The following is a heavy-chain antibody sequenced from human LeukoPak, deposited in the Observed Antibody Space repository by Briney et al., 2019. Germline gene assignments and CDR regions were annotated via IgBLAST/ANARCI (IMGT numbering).Heavy chain of an antibody. CDR2: MNPNSGNT. D-gene: IGHD6-13*01. J-gene: IGHJ5*02. Sequence: ASVKVSCKASGYTFTGYYMHWVRQAPGQGLEWMGWMNPNSGNTGYAQKFQGRVTMTRNTSMSTAYMELSSLRSEDTAVYYCARATYSSSWYTRFDPWGQGTLVTVSS. V-gene: IGHV1-8*02. CDR1: GYTFTGYY. CDR3: ARATYSSSWYTRFDP.